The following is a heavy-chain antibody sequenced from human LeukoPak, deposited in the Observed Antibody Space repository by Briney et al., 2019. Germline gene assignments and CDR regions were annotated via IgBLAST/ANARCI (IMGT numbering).Heavy chain of an antibody. D-gene: IGHD3-22*01. CDR3: ARHYYDSSGYLGPDAFDI. CDR2: INPNSGGT. CDR1: GYTFTGYY. Sequence: ASVKVSCKASGYTFTGYYMHWVRQAPGQGLEWMGWINPNSGGTNYAQKFQGRVTMTRDTSISTAYMELSRLRSDDTAVYYCARHYYDSSGYLGPDAFDIWGQGTMVTVSS. V-gene: IGHV1-2*02. J-gene: IGHJ3*02.